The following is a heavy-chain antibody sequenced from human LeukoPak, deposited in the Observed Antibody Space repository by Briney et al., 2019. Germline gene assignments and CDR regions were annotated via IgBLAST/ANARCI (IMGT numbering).Heavy chain of an antibody. J-gene: IGHJ4*02. Sequence: ASVKVSCKASGGTFSSYAISWVRQAPGQGLEWMGGIIPIFGTANYAQKFQGRVTITADESTSTAYMELSSLRSEDTAVYYCASTSGSYRYYFDYWGQGTLVTVSS. CDR3: ASTSGSYRYYFDY. CDR1: GGTFSSYA. CDR2: IIPIFGTA. D-gene: IGHD1-26*01. V-gene: IGHV1-69*13.